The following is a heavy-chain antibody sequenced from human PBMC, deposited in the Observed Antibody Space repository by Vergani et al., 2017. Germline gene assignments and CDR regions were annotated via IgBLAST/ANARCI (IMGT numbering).Heavy chain of an antibody. V-gene: IGHV4-59*01. Sequence: QVQLQESGPGLVKPSETLSLTCTVSGGSISSYYWSWIRQPPGKGLEWVGYIYYSGSTNYNPSLKSRVTISVDTSKNQFSLKLSSVTAADTAVYYWARVYCSMAGDVPYYYYMDVWGKGTTVTVSS. J-gene: IGHJ6*03. CDR3: ARVYCSMAGDVPYYYYMDV. CDR1: GGSISSYY. CDR2: IYYSGST. D-gene: IGHD2-2*01.